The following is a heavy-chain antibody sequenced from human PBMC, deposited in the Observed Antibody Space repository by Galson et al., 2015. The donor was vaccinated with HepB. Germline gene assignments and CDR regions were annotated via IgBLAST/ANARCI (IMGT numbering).Heavy chain of an antibody. CDR1: GHTFTSYY. V-gene: IGHV1-46*01. Sequence: SVKVSCKASGHTFTSYYMHWVRQAPGQGLEWMGMINPSGGSTTYAQKFQGRVTMTRDTSTSTLYMELSSLRSEDTAVYYCARDIVVLPSARGFDYWGQGTLVTVSS. CDR2: INPSGGST. CDR3: ARDIVVLPSARGFDY. J-gene: IGHJ4*02. D-gene: IGHD2-2*01.